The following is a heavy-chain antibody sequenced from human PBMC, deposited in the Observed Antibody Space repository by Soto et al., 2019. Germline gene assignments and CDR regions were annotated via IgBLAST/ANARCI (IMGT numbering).Heavy chain of an antibody. D-gene: IGHD1-7*01. J-gene: IGHJ4*02. CDR1: GGSISSSSYY. CDR3: ARHGRMELELLDY. Sequence: SETLSLTCTVSGGSISSSSYYWGWIRQPPGKGLEWIGSIYYSGSTYYNPSLKSRVTISVDTSKNQFSLKLSYVTAADTAVYYCARHGRMELELLDYWGQGTLVTVSS. V-gene: IGHV4-39*01. CDR2: IYYSGST.